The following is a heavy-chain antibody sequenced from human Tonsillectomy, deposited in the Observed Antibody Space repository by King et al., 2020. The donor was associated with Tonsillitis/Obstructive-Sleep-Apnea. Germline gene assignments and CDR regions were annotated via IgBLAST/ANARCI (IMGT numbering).Heavy chain of an antibody. J-gene: IGHJ6*02. D-gene: IGHD2-2*02. CDR1: GFTFSSYG. CDR2: ISYDGSNK. CDR3: AKDSTWKYQLLYPSSGMDV. V-gene: IGHV3-30*18. Sequence: VQLVESGGGVVQPGRSLRLSCAASGFTFSSYGMHWVRQAPGKGLEWVAVISYDGSNKYYADSVKGRFTISRDNSKNTLYLQMNSLRAEDTAVYYCAKDSTWKYQLLYPSSGMDVWGQGTTVTVSS.